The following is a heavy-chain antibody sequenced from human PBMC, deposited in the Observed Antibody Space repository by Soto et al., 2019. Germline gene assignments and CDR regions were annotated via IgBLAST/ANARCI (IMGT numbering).Heavy chain of an antibody. CDR2: ISTSGDYT. Sequence: PGGSLRLSCVASGFTFGDYSMSWIRQAPGKGLEWVSFISTSGDYTKYADSVKGRFTISRDNAKNSLYLEMDSLRVEDMAVYYCAREAPIYTGYDKKDFDWWCQGT. CDR1: GFTFGDYS. D-gene: IGHD5-12*01. V-gene: IGHV3-11*05. J-gene: IGHJ4*02. CDR3: AREAPIYTGYDKKDFDW.